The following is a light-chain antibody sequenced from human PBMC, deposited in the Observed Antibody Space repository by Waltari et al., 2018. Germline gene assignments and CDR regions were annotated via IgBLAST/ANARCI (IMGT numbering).Light chain of an antibody. CDR1: QSILYRSNNENY. CDR3: QQYYTTPLT. Sequence: DIVMTQSPDSLAVSPGESATITCKSTQSILYRSNNENYLAWYQQKPGQPTKLLIYWASTRESGVPDRFSGGGSGTDFTLTISSLQAEDVAIYYCQQYYTTPLTFGGGTKVEIK. V-gene: IGKV4-1*01. J-gene: IGKJ4*01. CDR2: WAS.